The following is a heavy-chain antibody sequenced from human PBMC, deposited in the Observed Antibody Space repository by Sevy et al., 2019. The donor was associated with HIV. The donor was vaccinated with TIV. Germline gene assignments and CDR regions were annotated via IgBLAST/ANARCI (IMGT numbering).Heavy chain of an antibody. CDR1: GGSFSGYY. D-gene: IGHD2-2*01. CDR3: ARGGFHVVPAASPHNWFDP. Sequence: SETLSLSCAVYGGSFSGYYWSWIRQPPGKGLEWIGEFNQSGSTNYNPSLKSRVTISVDTSKNQFSLKLSSVTAADTAVYYCARGGFHVVPAASPHNWFDPWVQGTLVTVSS. J-gene: IGHJ5*02. V-gene: IGHV4-34*01. CDR2: FNQSGST.